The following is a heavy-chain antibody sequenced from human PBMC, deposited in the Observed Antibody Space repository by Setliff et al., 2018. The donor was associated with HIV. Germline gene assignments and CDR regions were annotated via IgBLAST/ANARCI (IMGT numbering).Heavy chain of an antibody. CDR3: ARAGGRYCGYDYYYYYYMDV. CDR2: IYYSGST. CDR1: AGSVSGGSYY. D-gene: IGHD5-12*01. J-gene: IGHJ6*03. Sequence: PSETLSLTCTVAAGSVSGGSYYWSWIPQPPGKGLEWVGYIYYSGSTNYNPSLKSRVTTSVDTSKNQFSLKLNSVTAADTAVYYCARAGGRYCGYDYYYYYYMDVWGRGTTVTVSS. V-gene: IGHV4-61*01.